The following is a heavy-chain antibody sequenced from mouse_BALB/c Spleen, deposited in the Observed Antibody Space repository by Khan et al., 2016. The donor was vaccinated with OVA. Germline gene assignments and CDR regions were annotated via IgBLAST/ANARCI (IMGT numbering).Heavy chain of an antibody. CDR3: GRLEDI. V-gene: IGHV2-9*02. Sequence: VQLVESGPGLVAPSQSLSITCTVSGFSLTSYGVHWVRQPPGKGLEWLGVIWAGGSTTYNSALMSSLSISKDNSKMQFFSKMNSRQTDDTAMDYWGRLEDIWGQGTTLTVSS. CDR2: IWAGGST. D-gene: IGHD3-3*01. CDR1: GFSLTSYG. J-gene: IGHJ2*01.